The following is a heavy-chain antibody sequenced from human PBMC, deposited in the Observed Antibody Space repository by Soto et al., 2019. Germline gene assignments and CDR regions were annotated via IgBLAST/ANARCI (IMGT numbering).Heavy chain of an antibody. CDR1: GFTFSNYG. J-gene: IGHJ4*02. CDR2: ISGSGDRA. V-gene: IGHV3-23*01. D-gene: IGHD2-21*01. CDR3: AKEMIASTFADFFDY. Sequence: EVQLLESGGGLIQPGGSLRLSCEASGFTFSNYGMTWVRQAPGKGLVWVSSISGSGDRAFYADPVKGRFTISRDNSKNTLYLQMNSLSAEDTAIYYCAKEMIASTFADFFDYWGQGILVTVSS.